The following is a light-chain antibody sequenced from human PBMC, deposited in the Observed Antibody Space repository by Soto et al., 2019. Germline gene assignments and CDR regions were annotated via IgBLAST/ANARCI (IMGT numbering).Light chain of an antibody. J-gene: IGLJ1*01. Sequence: QSALTQPASVSGSLGQSITISCTGTSSDVGAYNYVSWYQQHPDKAPKLLIFEVTNRPSGVSGRFSGSKSGITASLTISGLQAEDEADYYCSSYTSSSPYVFGTGTKLTVL. CDR3: SSYTSSSPYV. V-gene: IGLV2-14*01. CDR1: SSDVGAYNY. CDR2: EVT.